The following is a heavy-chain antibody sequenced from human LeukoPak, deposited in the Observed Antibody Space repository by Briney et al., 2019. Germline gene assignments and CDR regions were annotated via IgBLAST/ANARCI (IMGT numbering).Heavy chain of an antibody. J-gene: IGHJ6*02. V-gene: IGHV3-53*01. CDR3: ARGVGTSGPYGMDV. CDR1: GFTVSSNY. Sequence: GGSLRLSCAASGFTVSSNYMTWVRQAPGKGLQWVSVIYRGGSTYYADSAKGRFTTSRDNSKNTLDLQMNSLRAEDTAVYYCARGVGTSGPYGMDVWGQGIPVTVSS. D-gene: IGHD2-8*01. CDR2: IYRGGST.